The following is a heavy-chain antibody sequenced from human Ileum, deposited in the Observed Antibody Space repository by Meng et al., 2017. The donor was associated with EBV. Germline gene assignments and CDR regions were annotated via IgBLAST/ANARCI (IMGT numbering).Heavy chain of an antibody. CDR1: GGSFSGYY. CDR3: ARGNKVSDRGFDY. D-gene: IGHD3-10*01. V-gene: IGHV4-34*01. Sequence: QVQLQQWGAGLLKPSETLSLTCAVYGGSFSGYYWSWIRQPPGKGLEWIGEINHSGSTNYNPSLKSRVTISVDTSKNQFSLKLSSVTAADTAVDYCARGNKVSDRGFDYWGQGTLVTVSS. CDR2: INHSGST. J-gene: IGHJ4*02.